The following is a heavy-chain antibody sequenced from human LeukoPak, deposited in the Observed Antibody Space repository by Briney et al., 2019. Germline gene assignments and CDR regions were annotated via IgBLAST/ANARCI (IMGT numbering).Heavy chain of an antibody. J-gene: IGHJ4*02. V-gene: IGHV3-21*01. Sequence: GGSLRLSCAASGFTFSSYSMIWVHQAPGEGLECVSSIRSSSSYIYYADSMKGRFTISRDNAKNSLYLQMNSLRAEDTAVYYCARGTLSRFDYWGQGTLVTVSS. CDR3: ARGTLSRFDY. CDR1: GFTFSSYS. CDR2: IRSSSSYI.